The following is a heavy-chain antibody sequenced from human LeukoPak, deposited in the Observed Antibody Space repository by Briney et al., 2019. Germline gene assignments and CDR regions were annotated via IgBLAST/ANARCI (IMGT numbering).Heavy chain of an antibody. CDR3: ARDRDSSSPPFDY. J-gene: IGHJ4*02. CDR1: GFTFSSYS. V-gene: IGHV3-21*01. CDR2: ISSSSSYI. D-gene: IGHD6-6*01. Sequence: GGSLRLSCAASGFTFSSYSMNWVRQAPGKGLEWVSSISSSSSYIYYADSVKGRFTISRDNAKNSLYLQMNSLRAEDTAVYYCARDRDSSSPPFDYWGQGTLVTVSS.